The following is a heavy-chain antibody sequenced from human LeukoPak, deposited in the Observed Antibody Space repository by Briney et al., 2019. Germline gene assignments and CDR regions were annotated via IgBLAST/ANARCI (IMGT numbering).Heavy chain of an antibody. CDR3: ASLALMGIAADDYFDY. CDR1: GFTFSSYW. J-gene: IGHJ4*02. CDR2: IKQDGSEK. Sequence: PGGSLRLSCAASGFTFSSYWMSWVRQAPGKGLEWVANIKQDGSEKYYVDSVKGRFTISRDNAKNSLYLQMNSLRAEDTAVYYCASLALMGIAADDYFDYWGQGTLVTVPS. D-gene: IGHD6-13*01. V-gene: IGHV3-7*05.